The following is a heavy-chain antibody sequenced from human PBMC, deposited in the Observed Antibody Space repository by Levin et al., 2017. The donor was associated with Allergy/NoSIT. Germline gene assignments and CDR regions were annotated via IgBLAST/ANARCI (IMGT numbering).Heavy chain of an antibody. D-gene: IGHD2-15*01. J-gene: IGHJ5*02. CDR3: AREDGYCTSSSCRNWFDP. V-gene: IGHV4-59*01. CDR1: GGSMTNYY. CDR2: IYYSGTT. Sequence: SETLSLTCTVSGGSMTNYYWSWIRQPPGKALEWIGHIYYSGTTNYNPSLKSRLTISMDTSRNQFSVKLSSVTAADTAVYYCAREDGYCTSSSCRNWFDPWGQGTLVTVSS.